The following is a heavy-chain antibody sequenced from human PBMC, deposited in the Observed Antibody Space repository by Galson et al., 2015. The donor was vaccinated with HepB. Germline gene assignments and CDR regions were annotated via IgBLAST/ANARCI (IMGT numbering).Heavy chain of an antibody. V-gene: IGHV3-74*01. CDR1: GFTFSSHW. CDR2: VNSDGSII. J-gene: IGHJ4*02. CDR3: ARGAAAPGNRIDC. D-gene: IGHD6-13*01. Sequence: SLRLSCAASGFTFSSHWMHWVRQAPGKGLVWVSRVNSDGSIITYADSVKGRFTISRDNAENTLYLQKNSLKAEDTAVYYCARGAAAPGNRIDCWGQGTLVTVSS.